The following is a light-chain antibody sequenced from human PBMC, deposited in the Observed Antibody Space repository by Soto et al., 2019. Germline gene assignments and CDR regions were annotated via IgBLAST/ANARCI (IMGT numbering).Light chain of an antibody. J-gene: IGLJ2*01. CDR1: SSDVGSYNL. V-gene: IGLV2-23*01. Sequence: QSALTQPASVSGSPGQSITISCTGTSSDVGSYNLVSWYQQHPGKAPKLIIYEGIKRPSGVSNRFSGSKSGDTASLTISGLQAEDEADYYCCSYAGSTPVVVFGGGTKLTVL. CDR3: CSYAGSTPVVV. CDR2: EGI.